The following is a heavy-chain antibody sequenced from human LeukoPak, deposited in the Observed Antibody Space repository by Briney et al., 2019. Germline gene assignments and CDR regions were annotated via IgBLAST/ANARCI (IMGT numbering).Heavy chain of an antibody. CDR1: GFTVSSNC. Sequence: GGSPRLSCAASGFTVSSNCMSWVRQAPGKGLEWVSIIYSGGSTYYADSVKGRFTISRHNSENTLYLQMSSLRAEDTAVYYCARVGYSNYFDFWGQGTLVTVSS. D-gene: IGHD4-11*01. CDR2: IYSGGST. V-gene: IGHV3-53*04. J-gene: IGHJ4*02. CDR3: ARVGYSNYFDF.